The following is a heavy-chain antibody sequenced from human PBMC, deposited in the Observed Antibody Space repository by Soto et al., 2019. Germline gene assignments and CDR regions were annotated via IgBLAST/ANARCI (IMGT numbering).Heavy chain of an antibody. D-gene: IGHD4-4*01. CDR3: AMTITPLYNWFDP. CDR2: IYYSGTT. V-gene: IGHV4-59*12. Sequence: QVQLQESGPGLVKPSETLSLTCTVSGGSISGYYWSWIRQSPEKGLEWIGHIYYSGTTKYNPSLKSRVTISVDTSKNQFSLNLRSVTAADTAVYYCAMTITPLYNWFDPWGQGILVTVSS. J-gene: IGHJ5*02. CDR1: GGSISGYY.